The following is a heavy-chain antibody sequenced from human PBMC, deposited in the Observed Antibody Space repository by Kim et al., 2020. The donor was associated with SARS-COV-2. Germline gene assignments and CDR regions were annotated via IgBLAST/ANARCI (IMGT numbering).Heavy chain of an antibody. V-gene: IGHV3-21*01. J-gene: IGHJ6*02. CDR2: ISSSSSYI. D-gene: IGHD6-19*01. CDR3: ARDRMEQWLVVHGMDV. CDR1: GFTFSSYS. Sequence: GGSLRLSCAASGFTFSSYSMNWVRQAPGKGLEWVSSISSSSSYIYYAGSVKGRFTISRDNAKNSLYLQMNSLRAEDTAVYYCARDRMEQWLVVHGMDVWGQGTTVTVSS.